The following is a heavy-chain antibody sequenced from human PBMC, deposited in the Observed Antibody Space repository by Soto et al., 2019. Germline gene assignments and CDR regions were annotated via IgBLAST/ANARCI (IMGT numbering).Heavy chain of an antibody. CDR2: ISGSGGST. CDR1: GFTFSSYA. CDR3: ANQDYDFWSGYSSDY. J-gene: IGHJ4*02. Sequence: EVQLLESGGGLVQPGGSLRLSCAASGFTFSSYAMSWVRQAPGKGLEWVSAISGSGGSTYYADSVKGRFTISRDNSKNTLYLQMNSLRAEDTAVYYCANQDYDFWSGYSSDYWGQGTLVTVSS. D-gene: IGHD3-3*01. V-gene: IGHV3-23*01.